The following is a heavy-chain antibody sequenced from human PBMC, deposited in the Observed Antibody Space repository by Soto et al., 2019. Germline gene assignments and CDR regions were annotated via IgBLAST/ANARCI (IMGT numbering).Heavy chain of an antibody. Sequence: PGGSLRLSGAASGFTFSSYGIHWVRQAPWKGLVWVSRINSDGISATYADSVKGRFTVSRDNAKNTLYLQMNSLRAEDTAVYYCARHLPTNGDGMDVWGQGTTVTFSS. D-gene: IGHD2-8*01. V-gene: IGHV3-74*01. CDR3: ARHLPTNGDGMDV. CDR2: INSDGISA. CDR1: GFTFSSYG. J-gene: IGHJ6*02.